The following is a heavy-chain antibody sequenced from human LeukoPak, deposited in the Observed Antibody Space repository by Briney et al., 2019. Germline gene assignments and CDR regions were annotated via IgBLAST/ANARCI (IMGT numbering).Heavy chain of an antibody. J-gene: IGHJ6*02. V-gene: IGHV1-18*01. CDR1: GYTFISYG. D-gene: IGHD6-19*01. Sequence: ASVKVSCKASGYTFISYGISWVRQAPGQGLEWMGWISAYNGNTNYAQKLQGRVTMTTDTSTSTAYMELRSLRSGDTAVYYCARGSGWRNYYYGMDVWGQGTTVTVSS. CDR2: ISAYNGNT. CDR3: ARGSGWRNYYYGMDV.